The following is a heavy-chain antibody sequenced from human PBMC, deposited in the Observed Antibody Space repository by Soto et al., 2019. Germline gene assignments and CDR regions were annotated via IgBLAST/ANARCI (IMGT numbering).Heavy chain of an antibody. V-gene: IGHV3-74*01. CDR3: AKGGCSSTSCYFLDY. D-gene: IGHD2-2*01. J-gene: IGHJ4*02. CDR2: INSDGTIT. CDR1: GSTFSSYW. Sequence: GGSLRLSCAASGSTFSSYWMHWVRQAPGKGLVWVSRINSDGTITTHADSVKGRFTISRDNAKNTLYLQVNSLRAEDTAVYYCAKGGCSSTSCYFLDYWGQGTLVTVSS.